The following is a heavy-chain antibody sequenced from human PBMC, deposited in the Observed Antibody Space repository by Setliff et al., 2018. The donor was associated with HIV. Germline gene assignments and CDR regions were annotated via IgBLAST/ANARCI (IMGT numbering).Heavy chain of an antibody. V-gene: IGHV2-5*02. CDR2: IYWDDDK. J-gene: IGHJ3*02. CDR3: VHPGYCSGGSCYADAFDI. D-gene: IGHD2-15*01. CDR1: GFSLSTSGVG. Sequence: SGPTLVNPTQTLTLTCTFSGFSLSTSGVGVGWIRQPPGKALEWLALIYWDDDKRYSPSLKTRLTITKDTSKNQVVLTMTNMDPVDTATYYCVHPGYCSGGSCYADAFDIWGQGTMVTVS.